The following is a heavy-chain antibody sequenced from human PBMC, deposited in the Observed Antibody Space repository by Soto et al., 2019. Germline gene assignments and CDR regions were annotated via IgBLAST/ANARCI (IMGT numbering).Heavy chain of an antibody. V-gene: IGHV3-20*04. Sequence: QQVESGGGVVRPGGSLRLSCAASGFTFDDYGMSWVRQPPGKGLEWVSGINWNGGSTGYADSVKGRFTISRDNAKNSLYLQMNSLRAEDTALYYCARDSTSGRVGTGFGWGQGTLVTVSS. J-gene: IGHJ4*02. CDR1: GFTFDDYG. D-gene: IGHD2-8*02. CDR3: ARDSTSGRVGTGFG. CDR2: INWNGGST.